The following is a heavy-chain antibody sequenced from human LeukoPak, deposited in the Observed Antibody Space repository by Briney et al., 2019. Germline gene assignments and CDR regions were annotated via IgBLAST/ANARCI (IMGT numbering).Heavy chain of an antibody. CDR3: ARVGRSVVVPAATGAYFDY. Sequence: ASVKVSCKASGYTFTDYYIHWVRRAPGQGLEWMGWINPNSGGTNYAQRFQGRVTVTRDTSISTAYMELSRLRSDDTAVYYCARVGRSVVVPAATGAYFDYWGQGTLVTVSS. D-gene: IGHD2-2*01. CDR1: GYTFTDYY. V-gene: IGHV1-2*02. CDR2: INPNSGGT. J-gene: IGHJ4*02.